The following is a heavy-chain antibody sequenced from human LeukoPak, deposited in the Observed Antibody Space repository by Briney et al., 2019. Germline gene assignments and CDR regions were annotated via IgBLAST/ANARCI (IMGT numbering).Heavy chain of an antibody. CDR2: NKSKTDGGTT. J-gene: IGHJ4*02. CDR1: GFTFSNAW. V-gene: IGHV3-15*01. D-gene: IGHD6-6*01. CDR3: TTRIAAHENTMRFDY. Sequence: GGSLRLSCAASGFTFSNAWMSWVRQAPGKGLEWVGRNKSKTDGGTTDYAAPVKGRFTISRDDSKNTLYLQMNSLKTEDTAVYYCTTRIAAHENTMRFDYWGQGTLVTVSS.